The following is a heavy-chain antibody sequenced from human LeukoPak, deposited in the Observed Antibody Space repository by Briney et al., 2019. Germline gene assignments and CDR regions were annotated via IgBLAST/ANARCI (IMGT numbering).Heavy chain of an antibody. V-gene: IGHV4-59*08. CDR2: IYYSGNT. CDR3: ARSAAWGHFDY. CDR1: GGSISSYY. J-gene: IGHJ4*02. Sequence: PSETLSLTCAVSGGSISSYYWSWIRQPPGKGLEWIGYIYYSGNTNYNPSLKSRVTISVGTSKNQFSLKMSSVTAADTAVYYCARSAAWGHFDYWGQGTLVTVSS. D-gene: IGHD7-27*01.